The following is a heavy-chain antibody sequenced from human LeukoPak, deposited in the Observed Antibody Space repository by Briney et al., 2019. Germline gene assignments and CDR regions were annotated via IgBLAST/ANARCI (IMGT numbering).Heavy chain of an antibody. J-gene: IGHJ4*02. CDR3: ASRLWFGELLR. V-gene: IGHV4-39*07. CDR2: IYYSGST. D-gene: IGHD3-10*01. Sequence: PSEALSLTCTVSGDSISSSSYYWGWLRQPPGKGLEWIGSIYYSGSTFYNPSLKSRVTISVDTSKNQFSLKLSSVTAADTAVYYCASRLWFGELLRWGQGTLVTVSS. CDR1: GDSISSSSYY.